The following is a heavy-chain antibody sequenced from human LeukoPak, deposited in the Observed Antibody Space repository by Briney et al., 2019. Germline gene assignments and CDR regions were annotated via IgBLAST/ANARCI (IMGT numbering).Heavy chain of an antibody. CDR2: ISYDGSNK. Sequence: GRSLRLSCAASGFTFSSYGMHWVRQAPGKGLEWVAVISYDGSNKYYADSVKGRFTISRDNSKNTLYLQMNSLRAEDTAVYYCARDRLLGLGAFDXXXQGTMXTVSS. CDR1: GFTFSSYG. CDR3: ARDRLLGLGAFDX. D-gene: IGHD1-26*01. V-gene: IGHV3-30*03. J-gene: IGHJ3*02.